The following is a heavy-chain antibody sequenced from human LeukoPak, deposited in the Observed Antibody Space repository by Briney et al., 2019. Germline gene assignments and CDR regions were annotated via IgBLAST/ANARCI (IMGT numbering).Heavy chain of an antibody. D-gene: IGHD2-15*01. CDR2: IYYSGST. V-gene: IGHV4-39*07. CDR3: ARYGRRGYCSGGSCSRYFDY. J-gene: IGHJ4*02. CDR1: GGSISSSSYY. Sequence: SETLSLTCTVSGGSISSSSYYWGWIRQPPGKGLEWIGSIYYSGSTYYNPSLKSRVTISVDTSKNQFSLKLSSVTAADTAVYYCARYGRRGYCSGGSCSRYFDYWGQGTLVTVSS.